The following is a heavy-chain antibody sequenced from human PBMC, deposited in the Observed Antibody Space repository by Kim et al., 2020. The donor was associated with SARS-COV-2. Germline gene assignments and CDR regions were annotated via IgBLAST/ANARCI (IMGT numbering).Heavy chain of an antibody. CDR1: GFTFSSYA. CDR3: ARDPFRGVIPFDY. J-gene: IGHJ4*02. Sequence: GGSLRLSCAASGFTFSSYAMHWVRQAPGKGLEWVAVISYDGSNKYYADSVKGRFTISRDNSKNTLYLQMNSLRAEDTAVYYCARDPFRGVIPFDYWGQGTLVTVSS. V-gene: IGHV3-30*04. D-gene: IGHD3-10*01. CDR2: ISYDGSNK.